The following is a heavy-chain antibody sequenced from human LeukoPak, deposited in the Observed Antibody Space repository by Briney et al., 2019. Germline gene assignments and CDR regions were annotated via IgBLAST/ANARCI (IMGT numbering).Heavy chain of an antibody. D-gene: IGHD3-3*01. CDR3: ARPNFWSGYYQGY. J-gene: IGHJ4*02. CDR2: INPNSGGT. V-gene: IGHV1-2*02. Sequence: ASVKVSCKASGYTFTGYYMHWVRQAPGQGHEWMGWINPNSGGTNYAQKFQGRVTMTRDTSISTAHMELSRLRSDDTAVYYCARPNFWSGYYQGYWGQGTLVTVSS. CDR1: GYTFTGYY.